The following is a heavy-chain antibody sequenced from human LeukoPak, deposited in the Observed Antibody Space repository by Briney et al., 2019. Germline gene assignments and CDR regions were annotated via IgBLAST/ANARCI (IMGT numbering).Heavy chain of an antibody. D-gene: IGHD2-2*01. V-gene: IGHV3-30-3*01. CDR1: EFIFGTYA. J-gene: IGHJ4*02. CDR2: ISYDGDTT. Sequence: GGSLRLSCAASEFIFGTYAMHWVRRAPGKGLDWVTIISYDGDTTYYADSVKGRFTISRDNSKNMLYLQMNSLRAEDTAVYYCARDSGYQLLSSDYWGQGTLVTVSS. CDR3: ARDSGYQLLSSDY.